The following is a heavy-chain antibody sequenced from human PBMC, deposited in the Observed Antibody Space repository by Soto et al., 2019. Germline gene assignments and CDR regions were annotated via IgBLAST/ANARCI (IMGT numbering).Heavy chain of an antibody. J-gene: IGHJ6*02. D-gene: IGHD2-2*01. CDR2: IYYSGST. V-gene: IGHV4-30-4*01. Sequence: QVQLQESGPGLVKPSQTLSLTCTVSGGSISSGDYYWSWIRQPPGKGLEWIGYIYYSGSTYYNPSIKSRVTISVDTSKNQFALKLSSVTAADTAVYYCARDSIVVVPAEGVPQYYYGMDVWGQGTTVTVSS. CDR1: GGSISSGDYY. CDR3: ARDSIVVVPAEGVPQYYYGMDV.